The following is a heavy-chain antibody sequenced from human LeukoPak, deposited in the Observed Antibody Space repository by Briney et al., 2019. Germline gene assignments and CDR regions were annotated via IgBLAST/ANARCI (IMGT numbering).Heavy chain of an antibody. V-gene: IGHV3-7*01. CDR3: ARVYYGDYGYFDY. J-gene: IGHJ4*02. CDR2: IKRDGSEK. Sequence: GGSLRLSCAASGFTFSNYWMTWVRQAPGKGLEWVADIKRDGSEKYYVDSVKGRFSISRDNAKNSLYLQMNSLRAEDTAVYYCARVYYGDYGYFDYWGQGTLVAVSS. D-gene: IGHD4-17*01. CDR1: GFTFSNYW.